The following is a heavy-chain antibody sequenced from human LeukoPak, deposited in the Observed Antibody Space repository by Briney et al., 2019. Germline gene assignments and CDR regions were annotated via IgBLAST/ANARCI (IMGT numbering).Heavy chain of an antibody. J-gene: IGHJ4*02. V-gene: IGHV3-21*01. D-gene: IGHD4-17*01. Sequence: GGSLRLXCAASGFTFSSYGMHWVRQAPGKGLEWVSSISSSSSYIYYADSVKGRFTISRDNAKNSLYLQMNSLRAEDTAVYYCARSEGDYNFDYWGQGTLVTVSS. CDR2: ISSSSSYI. CDR3: ARSEGDYNFDY. CDR1: GFTFSSYG.